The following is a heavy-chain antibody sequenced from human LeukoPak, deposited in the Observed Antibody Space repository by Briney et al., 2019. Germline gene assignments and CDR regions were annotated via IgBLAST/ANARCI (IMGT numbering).Heavy chain of an antibody. D-gene: IGHD2-15*01. CDR3: ASLIVVVVAATPPHGWFDP. V-gene: IGHV4-39*07. CDR1: GGSISSSSYY. J-gene: IGHJ5*02. Sequence: SETLSLTCTVSGGSISSSSYYWGWIRQPPGKGLEWIGSIYYSGSTYYNPSLKSRVTISVDTSKNQFSLKLGSVTAADTAVYYCASLIVVVVAATPPHGWFDPWGQGTLVTVSS. CDR2: IYYSGST.